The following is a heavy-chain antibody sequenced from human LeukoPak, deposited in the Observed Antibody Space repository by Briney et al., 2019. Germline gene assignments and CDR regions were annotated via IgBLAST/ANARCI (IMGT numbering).Heavy chain of an antibody. CDR1: GYSFTSYW. Sequence: GESLKISCKGSGYSFTSYWIGGVRQMRGKGLEWMGIIYPGDSDTRYSPSFQGQVTISADKSISTAYLQWSSLKASDTAMYYCARQRYCGGDCYSAPFDYWGQGTLVTVSS. V-gene: IGHV5-51*01. J-gene: IGHJ4*02. CDR2: IYPGDSDT. CDR3: ARQRYCGGDCYSAPFDY. D-gene: IGHD2-21*01.